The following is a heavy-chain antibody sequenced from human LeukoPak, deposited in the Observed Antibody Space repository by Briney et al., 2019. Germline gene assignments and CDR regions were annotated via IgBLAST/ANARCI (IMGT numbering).Heavy chain of an antibody. CDR3: ARDHVEMATIPDAFDI. CDR1: GYSISSGYY. V-gene: IGHV4-38-2*02. CDR2: IYHSGST. Sequence: SETLSLTCTVSGYSISSGYYWGWIRQPPGKGLEWIGSIYHSGSTYYNPSLKSRVTISVDTSKNQFSLKLSSVTAADTAVYYCARDHVEMATIPDAFDIWGQGTMVTVSS. J-gene: IGHJ3*02. D-gene: IGHD5-24*01.